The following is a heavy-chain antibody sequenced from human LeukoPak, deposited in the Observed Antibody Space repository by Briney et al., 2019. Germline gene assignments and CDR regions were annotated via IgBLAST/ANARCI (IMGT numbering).Heavy chain of an antibody. CDR2: INHSGST. CDR3: ARGRWHPSVRVDY. Sequence: PSETLSLTCAVYGGSFSGYYWSWIRQPPGKGLEWIGEINHSGSTNYNPSLKSRVTISVDTSKNQFSLRLNSVTAADTAVYYCARGRWHPSVRVDYWGQGTLVTVSS. J-gene: IGHJ4*02. D-gene: IGHD6-13*01. CDR1: GGSFSGYY. V-gene: IGHV4-34*01.